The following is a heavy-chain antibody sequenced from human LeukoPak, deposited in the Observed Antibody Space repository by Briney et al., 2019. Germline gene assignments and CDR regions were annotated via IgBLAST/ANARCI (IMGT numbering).Heavy chain of an antibody. CDR2: ITPSDGGT. V-gene: IGHV1-46*01. Sequence: ASVTVSCMASRYSFTSYCMHWVRQAPGQGLEWMGLITPSDGGTTYAQKFQGRVTMTRDTSTSTVHMELSRVRSEDTAIYCRARDPTVITSSRITIFGVVKSPHNWFDPWGQGTLVIVSS. D-gene: IGHD3-3*01. J-gene: IGHJ5*02. CDR1: RYSFTSYC. CDR3: ARDPTVITSSRITIFGVVKSPHNWFDP.